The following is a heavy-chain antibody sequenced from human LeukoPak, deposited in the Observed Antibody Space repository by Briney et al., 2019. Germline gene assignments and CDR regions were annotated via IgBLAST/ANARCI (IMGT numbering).Heavy chain of an antibody. J-gene: IGHJ4*02. V-gene: IGHV3-23*01. Sequence: GGSLRLFCAASGFTYSRYALSWVRQAPGKGLEWVSAISGRGGSTYYADSVKGRFTISRDNSKNTLDLQMSSRRAEDTAVYYCTKDQVPAAHSGSYGIWNYWGQGTLVTVSS. CDR3: TKDQVPAAHSGSYGIWNY. CDR1: GFTYSRYA. CDR2: ISGRGGST. D-gene: IGHD1-26*01.